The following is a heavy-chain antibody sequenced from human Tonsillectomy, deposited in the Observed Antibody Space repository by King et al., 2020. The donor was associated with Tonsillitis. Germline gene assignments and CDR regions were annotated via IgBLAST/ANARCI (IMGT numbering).Heavy chain of an antibody. J-gene: IGHJ4*02. CDR3: ARRIGEDNRGYYPFDY. V-gene: IGHV3-74*01. Sequence: EVQLVESGGGLVQPGGSLRLSCAASGFTFSSYWMHWVRQAPGKGLVWVSRINSDGSSTSYADSVKGRFTISRDNAKNTLYLQMNSLRAEDTAVFYCARRIGEDNRGYYPFDYWGQGTLVTVSS. D-gene: IGHD3-22*01. CDR2: INSDGSST. CDR1: GFTFSSYW.